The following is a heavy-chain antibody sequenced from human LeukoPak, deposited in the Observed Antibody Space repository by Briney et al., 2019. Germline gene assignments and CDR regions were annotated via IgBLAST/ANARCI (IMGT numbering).Heavy chain of an antibody. CDR3: ARGDDSGYYDYFDY. CDR1: GFTVDSNY. D-gene: IGHD3-22*01. V-gene: IGHV3-53*01. CDR2: IYTGGNT. Sequence: GGSLRLSCAASGFTVDSNYLSWVRQAPGKGLEWVSTIYTGGNTYYAASVKGRFTISRDFSKNTVFLHVNSLRAEDTSMYYCARGDDSGYYDYFDYWGQGALVTVSS. J-gene: IGHJ4*02.